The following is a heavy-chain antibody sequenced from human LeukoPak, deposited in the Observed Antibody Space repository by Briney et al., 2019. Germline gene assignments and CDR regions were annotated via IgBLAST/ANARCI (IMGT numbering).Heavy chain of an antibody. CDR1: GFTFSSYA. J-gene: IGHJ4*02. V-gene: IGHV3-30*02. Sequence: GGSLRLSCAASGFTFSSYAMSWVRQVPGKGLEWVAFIRHDGANKYYTDPVKGRFTISRDNSKNTVYLQMSSLRAEDTAVYYCAKDYGYYGSGSLLDYWGQGTRVTVSS. CDR3: AKDYGYYGSGSLLDY. D-gene: IGHD3-10*01. CDR2: IRHDGANK.